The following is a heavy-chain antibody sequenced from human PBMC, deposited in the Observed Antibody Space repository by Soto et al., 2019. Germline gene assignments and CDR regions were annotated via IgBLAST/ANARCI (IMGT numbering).Heavy chain of an antibody. CDR2: INHSGST. V-gene: IGHV4-34*01. Sequence: SETLSLTCAVYGGSFSGYYWSWIRQPPGKGLEWIGEINHSGSTNYNPSLKSRVTISVDTSKNQFSLKLSSVTAADTAVYYCATSQAGNDYWGQGTLVTVSS. CDR3: ATSQAGNDY. D-gene: IGHD6-13*01. CDR1: GGSFSGYY. J-gene: IGHJ4*02.